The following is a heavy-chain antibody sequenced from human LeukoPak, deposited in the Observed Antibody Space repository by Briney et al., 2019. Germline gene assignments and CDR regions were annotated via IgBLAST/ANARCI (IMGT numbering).Heavy chain of an antibody. Sequence: GGSLRLSCAAPGLPVSCFFMTWVRPAPGEGGGWGGNIKPDGTTKFYVDSVKGRFTISRDNALNSLYLQMNSLRAEDTAIYYCARSIPYGTTWYGRSDYWGQGTLVTVSS. CDR3: ARSIPYGTTWYGRSDY. V-gene: IGHV3-7*03. CDR1: GLPVSCFF. J-gene: IGHJ4*02. D-gene: IGHD6-13*01. CDR2: IKPDGTTK.